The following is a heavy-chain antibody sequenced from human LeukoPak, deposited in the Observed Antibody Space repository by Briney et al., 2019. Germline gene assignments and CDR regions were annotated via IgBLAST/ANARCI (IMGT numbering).Heavy chain of an antibody. J-gene: IGHJ4*02. CDR2: VSYDGSNK. CDR1: GFTFGTYG. CDR3: ARVRGSPNYFDY. D-gene: IGHD3-10*01. V-gene: IGHV3-30-3*01. Sequence: GGSLRLSCAASGFTFGTYGMHWVRQAPGKGLEWVAVVSYDGSNKNYADSVKGRFTISRDNAKNSLYLQMNSLRAEDTAVYYCARVRGSPNYFDYWGQGTLVTVSS.